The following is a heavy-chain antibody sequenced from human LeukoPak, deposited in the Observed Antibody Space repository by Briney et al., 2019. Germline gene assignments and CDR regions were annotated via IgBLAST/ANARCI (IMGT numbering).Heavy chain of an antibody. CDR3: AREVKQQLAEHIYNWFDP. Sequence: SETLSLTCAVYGGSFSGYYWSWIRQPPGKGLEWIGEINHSGSTNYNPSLKSRVTISVDTSKNQFSLKLSSVTAADTAVYYCAREVKQQLAEHIYNWFDPWSQGTLVTVSS. CDR2: INHSGST. D-gene: IGHD6-13*01. J-gene: IGHJ5*02. V-gene: IGHV4-34*01. CDR1: GGSFSGYY.